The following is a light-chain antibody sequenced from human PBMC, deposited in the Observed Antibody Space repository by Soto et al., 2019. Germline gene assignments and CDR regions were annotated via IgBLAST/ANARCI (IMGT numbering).Light chain of an antibody. CDR3: QQSSSHAYT. J-gene: IGKJ2*01. CDR2: GAS. Sequence: EIVLTQSPGTLSLSPGERATLSCRASQSVSSSYLAWYQQKPGQAPRLLIYGASSRATGIPDRFSGSGSGTDFTLTISRLEPEDFAVYYCQQSSSHAYTFGQGTKLEIK. V-gene: IGKV3-20*01. CDR1: QSVSSSY.